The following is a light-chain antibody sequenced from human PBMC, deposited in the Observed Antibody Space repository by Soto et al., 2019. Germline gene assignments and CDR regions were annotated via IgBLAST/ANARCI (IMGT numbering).Light chain of an antibody. Sequence: EIVLTPSPATLSLSPVARATLSCRCSQSVSWYLAWYQQKPGQAPRLLIYDASNRATGIPAKFSGSGSGTEFTLTISSVQSEDFAVYYCQQYNSGPPLSARFGQGTKVDIK. CDR3: QQYNSGPPLSAR. CDR1: QSVSWY. J-gene: IGKJ2*03. CDR2: DAS. V-gene: IGKV3-11*01.